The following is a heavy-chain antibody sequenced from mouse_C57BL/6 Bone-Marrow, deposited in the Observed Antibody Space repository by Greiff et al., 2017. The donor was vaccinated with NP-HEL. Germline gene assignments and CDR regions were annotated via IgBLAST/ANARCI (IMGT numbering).Heavy chain of an antibody. V-gene: IGHV1-5*01. CDR3: TRGVTTKPYAMDY. Sequence: VQLQQSGTVLARPGASVKMSCKTSGYTFTSYWMHWVKQRPGQGLEWIGAIYPGNSDTSYNQKFKGKAKLTAVTSASTAYMELSSLTNEDSAVYYCTRGVTTKPYAMDYWGQGTSVTVSS. CDR2: IYPGNSDT. J-gene: IGHJ4*01. CDR1: GYTFTSYW. D-gene: IGHD2-2*01.